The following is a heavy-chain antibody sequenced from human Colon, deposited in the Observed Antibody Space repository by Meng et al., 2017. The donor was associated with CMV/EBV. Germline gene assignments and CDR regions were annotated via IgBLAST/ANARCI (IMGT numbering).Heavy chain of an antibody. V-gene: IGHV4-38-2*02. CDR1: NYSISSGSY. D-gene: IGHD5-12*01. CDR2: IDYSGST. Sequence: SETLSLTCTVSNYSISSGSYWGWIRQPPGKGLEWIATIDYSGSTDYNPSLQRRVTMSVDTSKNQFSLNVTSVTAADTAVYYCLNRAYSQGQDFWGQGMLVTVSS. CDR3: LNRAYSQGQDF. J-gene: IGHJ4*02.